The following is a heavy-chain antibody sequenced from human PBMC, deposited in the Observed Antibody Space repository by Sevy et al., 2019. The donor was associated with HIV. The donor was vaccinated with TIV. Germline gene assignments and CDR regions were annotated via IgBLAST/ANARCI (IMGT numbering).Heavy chain of an antibody. CDR1: GFTFTRYA. V-gene: IGHV3-30-3*01. D-gene: IGHD3-16*01. J-gene: IGHJ4*02. Sequence: GGSLRLSCEASGFTFTRYAFHWVRQAPGKGLEWVAVVSKEGTNKYYADSVKGRFTISRDNSRNTLDLQMQSLRADDTAVYFCARDPHSVPHWGSFDSWGQGTLVTVSS. CDR2: VSKEGTNK. CDR3: ARDPHSVPHWGSFDS.